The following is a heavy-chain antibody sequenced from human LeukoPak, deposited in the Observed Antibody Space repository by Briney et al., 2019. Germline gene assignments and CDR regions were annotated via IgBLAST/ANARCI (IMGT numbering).Heavy chain of an antibody. D-gene: IGHD6-19*01. Sequence: SETLSLTCSISGGSISSSSYYWGWTRQPPGKGLEWIGSFYYSGNTYYNPSLKSRVTISIDTSKNEFFLNLRSVTAADTAVYYCARTAGIAVAGSRQYFDFWGQGMLVTVSS. CDR2: FYYSGNT. J-gene: IGHJ4*02. V-gene: IGHV4-39*01. CDR3: ARTAGIAVAGSRQYFDF. CDR1: GGSISSSSYY.